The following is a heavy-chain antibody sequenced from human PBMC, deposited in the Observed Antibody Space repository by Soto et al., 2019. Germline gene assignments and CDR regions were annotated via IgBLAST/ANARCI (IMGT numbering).Heavy chain of an antibody. CDR2: IYHSGST. J-gene: IGHJ3*02. V-gene: IGHV4-4*02. Sequence: QVELQEAGPGLVKPSGTLSLTCAVSGGSISSSNWWSWVRQPPGKGLEWIGEIYHSGSTNYNPSLKSRVTISVDKSKNQFSLKLSSVTAADTAVYYCARARIAVAGPDAFDIWGQGTMVTVSS. CDR1: GGSISSSNW. CDR3: ARARIAVAGPDAFDI. D-gene: IGHD6-19*01.